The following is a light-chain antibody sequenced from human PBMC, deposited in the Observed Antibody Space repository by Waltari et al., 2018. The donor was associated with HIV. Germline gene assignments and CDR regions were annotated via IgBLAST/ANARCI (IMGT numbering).Light chain of an antibody. Sequence: QSALTQPASVSGSPGQSITISCTGTNSDIGNYDFVSWYQQYPGKAPKLIIYSVNYRRSWFSLLFSGSKSGNTASLTISGRHAEDESDYYCTSSTPNSTPVFGTGTRVSVL. CDR2: SVN. CDR3: TSSTPNSTPV. CDR1: NSDIGNYDF. V-gene: IGLV2-14*01. J-gene: IGLJ1*01.